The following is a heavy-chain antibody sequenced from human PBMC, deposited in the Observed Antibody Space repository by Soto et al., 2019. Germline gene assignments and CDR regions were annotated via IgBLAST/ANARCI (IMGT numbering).Heavy chain of an antibody. Sequence: GGSLRLSCAGSGFTFINYAMTWVRQAPGKGLEWVSSISNRGSDTYYVDSVKGRFTISRDNSKNTLYLQMNSLRAEDTAVYYCAKDTYSSSWYFWGQGTTVTVSS. D-gene: IGHD6-13*01. J-gene: IGHJ6*02. V-gene: IGHV3-23*01. CDR3: AKDTYSSSWYF. CDR1: GFTFINYA. CDR2: ISNRGSDT.